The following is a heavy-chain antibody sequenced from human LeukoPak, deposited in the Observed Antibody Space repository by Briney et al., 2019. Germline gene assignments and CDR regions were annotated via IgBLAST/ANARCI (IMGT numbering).Heavy chain of an antibody. CDR1: GYTFTNYG. CDR3: ARERGQQLILYYFDY. J-gene: IGHJ4*02. CDR2: ISAYNGNT. V-gene: IGHV1-18*01. Sequence: ASVKVSCKASGYTFTNYGISWVRQAPGQGPEWMGWISAYNGNTNYAQKVQGRVTMTTDTSTSTAYMELGSLRSDDTAVYYCARERGQQLILYYFDYWGQGTLVTVSS. D-gene: IGHD6-13*01.